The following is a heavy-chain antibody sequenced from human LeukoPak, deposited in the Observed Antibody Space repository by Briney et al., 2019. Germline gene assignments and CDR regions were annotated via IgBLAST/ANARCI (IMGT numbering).Heavy chain of an antibody. D-gene: IGHD5-18*01. V-gene: IGHV3-48*03. CDR3: ARGEGYSYGNKNYYYYYYMDV. Sequence: GGSLRLSCAASGFTFSSYEMNWVRQAPGKGLEWVSYISSSGSTIYYADSVKGRFTISRDNAKNSLYLQMNSLRAEDTAVYYCARGEGYSYGNKNYYYYYYMDVWGKGTTVTVSS. J-gene: IGHJ6*03. CDR1: GFTFSSYE. CDR2: ISSSGSTI.